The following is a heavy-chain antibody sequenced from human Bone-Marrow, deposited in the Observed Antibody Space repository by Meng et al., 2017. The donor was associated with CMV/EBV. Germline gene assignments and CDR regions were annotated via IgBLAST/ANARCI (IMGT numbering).Heavy chain of an antibody. D-gene: IGHD6-19*01. CDR2: INSDGSSR. Sequence: GESLKISCAASGFTFSSYWMHWVRQAPGKGLVWVSRINSDGSSRSYADSVKGRFTISRDDSKNTLYLQMNSLKTEDTAVYYCTTDQGVRYSSGWYLTYYYYGMDVWGQGTTVTVSS. V-gene: IGHV3-74*01. J-gene: IGHJ6*02. CDR1: GFTFSSYW. CDR3: TTDQGVRYSSGWYLTYYYYGMDV.